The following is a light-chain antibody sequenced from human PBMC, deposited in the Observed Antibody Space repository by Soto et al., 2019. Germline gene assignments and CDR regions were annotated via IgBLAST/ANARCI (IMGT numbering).Light chain of an antibody. CDR3: SSYTSSSTLGV. Sequence: QSVLTQPASVSGSPGQSITISCTGTSSDVGGYNYVSWYQQHPGKAPKLMIYEVSNRPSGVSNRFSGSKSGNTASLTISGLQAEDEADYDGSSYTSSSTLGVFGGGTKLTVL. V-gene: IGLV2-14*01. J-gene: IGLJ3*02. CDR2: EVS. CDR1: SSDVGGYNY.